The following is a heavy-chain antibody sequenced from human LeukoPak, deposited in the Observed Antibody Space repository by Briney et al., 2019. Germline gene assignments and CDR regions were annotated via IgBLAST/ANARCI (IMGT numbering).Heavy chain of an antibody. CDR1: GGSISSYY. J-gene: IGHJ5*02. V-gene: IGHV4-4*07. CDR2: IYTSGST. D-gene: IGHD3-10*01. CDR3: ARDRITMVRGVIPFDP. Sequence: SGTLSLTCTVSGGSISSYYWSWIRQPAGKGLEWIGRIYTSGSTNYNPSLKSRVTMSVDTSKNQFSLKLSSVTAADTAVYYCARDRITMVRGVIPFDPWGQGTLVTVSS.